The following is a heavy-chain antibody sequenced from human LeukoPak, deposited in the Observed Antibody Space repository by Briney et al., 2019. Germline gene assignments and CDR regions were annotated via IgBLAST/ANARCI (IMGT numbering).Heavy chain of an antibody. D-gene: IGHD1-26*01. CDR2: ISSSSSYI. V-gene: IGHV3-21*06. Sequence: PGGSLRLSCAASGFTFSSYSMNWVRQAPGKGPEWLSSISSSSSYIYYVDSVQGRFTISRDNAKNSLYLQMNSLRAEDTAVYYCARSFDNYYYHYMDVWGKGTTVTISS. J-gene: IGHJ6*03. CDR3: ARSFDNYYYHYMDV. CDR1: GFTFSSYS.